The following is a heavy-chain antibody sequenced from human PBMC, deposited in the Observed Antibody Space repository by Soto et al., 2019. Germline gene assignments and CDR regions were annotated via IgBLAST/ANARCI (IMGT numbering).Heavy chain of an antibody. D-gene: IGHD3-3*01. CDR1: GGSISSSSYY. CDR3: ASLGVIGPVDGYW. CDR2: SYYSGST. Sequence: QLQLQESGPGLVKPSETLSLTCTVSGGSISSSSYYWGWIRQPPGKGLEWIGSSYYSGSTYYNPSLKSRVTISVDTSKNQFSLKLSSVTAADAAVYYCASLGVIGPVDGYWWGQGTLVTVSS. V-gene: IGHV4-39*01. J-gene: IGHJ4*02.